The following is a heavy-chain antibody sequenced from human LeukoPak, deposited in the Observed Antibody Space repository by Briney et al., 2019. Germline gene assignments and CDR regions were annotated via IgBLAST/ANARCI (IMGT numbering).Heavy chain of an antibody. CDR2: INHSGST. Sequence: SETLSLTCAVYGGSFSGYYWSWIRQPPGKGLEWIGEINHSGSTNYNPSLKSRVTMSVDTSKNQFSLKLSSVTAADTAVYYCARLSNLYCTNGACSHYWGQGTLVTVSS. CDR1: GGSFSGYY. D-gene: IGHD2-8*01. J-gene: IGHJ4*02. CDR3: ARLSNLYCTNGACSHY. V-gene: IGHV4-34*01.